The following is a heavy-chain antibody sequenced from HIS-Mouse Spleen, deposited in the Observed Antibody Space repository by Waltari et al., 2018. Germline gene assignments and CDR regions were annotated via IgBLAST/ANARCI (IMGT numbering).Heavy chain of an antibody. D-gene: IGHD6-13*01. CDR3: AREIPYSSSWYDWYFDL. J-gene: IGHJ2*01. Sequence: QLQLQESGPGLVKPSETLSLTCTVSGCSISSSSYYWGWIRQPPGKGLEWIGSIYYSGSTYDNQSLKSRGTISVETSKNQFSLKLSSVTAADTAVYYCAREIPYSSSWYDWYFDLWGRGTLVTVSS. CDR1: GCSISSSSYY. V-gene: IGHV4-39*07. CDR2: IYYSGST.